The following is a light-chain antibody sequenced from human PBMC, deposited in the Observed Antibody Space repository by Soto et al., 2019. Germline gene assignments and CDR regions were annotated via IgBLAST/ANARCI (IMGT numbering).Light chain of an antibody. V-gene: IGLV1-44*01. CDR2: SNN. CDR3: AAWDDSLNGRG. J-gene: IGLJ1*01. Sequence: QSVLTQPPSASGTPGQRFTISCSGSSSNIGSNTVNWYQQLPGTAPKLLIYSNNQRPSGVPDRFSGSKSGTSASRAISGLQSEDEADYYCAAWDDSLNGRGFGTGTKLTVL. CDR1: SSNIGSNT.